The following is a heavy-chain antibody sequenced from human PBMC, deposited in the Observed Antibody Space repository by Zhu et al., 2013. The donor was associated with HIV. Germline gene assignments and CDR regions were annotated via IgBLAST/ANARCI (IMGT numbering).Heavy chain of an antibody. Sequence: QVQLVQSGADLKKPGASVKVSCKASGYTFTSYDINWVRQATGQGLEWMGWMNPNSGNTGYAQKFQGRVTMTRNTSISTAYMELSSLRSEDTAVYYCARNIAAAGTAHWYFDLWGRGTLVTVSS. D-gene: IGHD6-13*01. J-gene: IGHJ2*01. CDR1: GYTFTSYD. V-gene: IGHV1-8*01. CDR3: ARNIAAAGTAHWYFDL. CDR2: MNPNSGNT.